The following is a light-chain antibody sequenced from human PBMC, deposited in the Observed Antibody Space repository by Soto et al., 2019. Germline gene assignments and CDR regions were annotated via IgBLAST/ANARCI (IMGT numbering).Light chain of an antibody. Sequence: DIQMTQSPSSVCASVGDRVTITCRSSEDISTWLAWYQQKPGKAPKLLIYAASSLQSGVPSRFSGSGSGTDFTLTISSLQPEDFATYYCQHADSFPLITFGQGTQLEIK. CDR2: AAS. V-gene: IGKV1-12*01. CDR3: QHADSFPLIT. CDR1: EDISTW. J-gene: IGKJ5*01.